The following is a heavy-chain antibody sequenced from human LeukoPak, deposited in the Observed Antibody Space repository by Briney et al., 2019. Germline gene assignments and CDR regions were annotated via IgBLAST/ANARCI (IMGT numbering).Heavy chain of an antibody. Sequence: GGSLRLSCAASGFTFSTYWMSWVRQAPGKGLEWVANIRQDAGEKYYVDSVKGRFTISRDNAKNSLSLQMNSLRAEDTAVYYCARDKSDSSGFYFVFDMWGQGTMVTVSS. CDR3: ARDKSDSSGFYFVFDM. CDR1: GFTFSTYW. V-gene: IGHV3-7*04. D-gene: IGHD3-22*01. CDR2: IRQDAGEK. J-gene: IGHJ3*02.